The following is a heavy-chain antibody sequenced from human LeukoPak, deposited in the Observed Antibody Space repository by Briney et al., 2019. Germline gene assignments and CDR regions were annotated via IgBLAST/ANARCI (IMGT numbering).Heavy chain of an antibody. CDR3: ARGGKRAVAGTRSPQYFQH. CDR1: GLTFSSYS. D-gene: IGHD6-19*01. V-gene: IGHV3-48*01. Sequence: PGGSLRLSCAASGLTFSSYSMNWVRQAPGKGLEWVSYISSSSTTIYYADSVKGRFTISRDNSKNTLYVQMNSLRAEDTAVYYCARGGKRAVAGTRSPQYFQHWGQGTLVTVSS. CDR2: ISSSSTTI. J-gene: IGHJ1*01.